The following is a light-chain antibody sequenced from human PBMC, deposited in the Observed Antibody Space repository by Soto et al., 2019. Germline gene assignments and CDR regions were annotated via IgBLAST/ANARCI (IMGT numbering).Light chain of an antibody. Sequence: QFACSGSAAVVKRAENPRGGNQSITGYLNWYQQKPGKVPKLLIYAASTLQSGVPSRFSGSGCVADLADPLCRLEPAESAVEYCQQYGSSPPQTVGQGTKVDIK. CDR2: AAS. J-gene: IGKJ1*01. CDR1: QSITGY. V-gene: IGKV1-39*01. CDR3: QQYGSSPPQT.